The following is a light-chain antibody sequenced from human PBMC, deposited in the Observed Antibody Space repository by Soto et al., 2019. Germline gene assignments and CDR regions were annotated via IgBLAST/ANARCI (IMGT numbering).Light chain of an antibody. J-gene: IGKJ1*01. V-gene: IGKV3-20*01. CDR3: QQSLNPKT. CDR1: ESVSNIY. CDR2: GAS. Sequence: VLTQSPGTLSLSPGERATLSCRASESVSNIYVAWYQQKPGQAPRLLIYGASTRATGIPDRFSGSGSGTDFTLTIDRLEPEDFAVYYCQQSLNPKTFGQGTKVDI.